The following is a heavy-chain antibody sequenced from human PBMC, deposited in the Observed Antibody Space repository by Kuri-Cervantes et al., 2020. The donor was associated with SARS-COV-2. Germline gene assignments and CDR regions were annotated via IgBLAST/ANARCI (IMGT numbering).Heavy chain of an antibody. CDR1: VYTFTSYY. CDR3: AGARGFGTETNWFDP. V-gene: IGHV1-46*01. D-gene: IGHD3-10*01. Sequence: ASVKVSCKASVYTFTSYYMHWVRQAPGQGLEWMGIINPSGGSTSYAQKVQGRVTMTRNTSTSTVYMELSRLRSEDTAVYYCAGARGFGTETNWFDPWGQGTLVTVSS. J-gene: IGHJ5*02. CDR2: INPSGGST.